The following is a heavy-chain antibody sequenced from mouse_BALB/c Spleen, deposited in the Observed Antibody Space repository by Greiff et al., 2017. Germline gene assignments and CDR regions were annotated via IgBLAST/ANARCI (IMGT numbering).Heavy chain of an antibody. CDR1: GYAFTNYL. V-gene: IGHV1-54*01. CDR3: ARRHGGFDY. Sequence: QVQLKQSGAELVRPGTSVKVSCKASGYAFTNYLIEWVKQRPGQGLEWIGVINPGSGGTNYNEKFKGKATLTADKSSSTAYMQLSSLTSDDSAVYFCARRHGGFDYWGQGTTLTVSS. J-gene: IGHJ2*01. CDR2: INPGSGGT.